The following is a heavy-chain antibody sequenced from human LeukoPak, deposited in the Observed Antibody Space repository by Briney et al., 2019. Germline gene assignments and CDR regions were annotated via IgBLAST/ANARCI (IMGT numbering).Heavy chain of an antibody. V-gene: IGHV4-34*01. CDR1: GGSFSGYY. J-gene: IGHJ4*02. CDR3: ARRNYDILTGYATYYFDY. CDR2: INHSGST. D-gene: IGHD3-9*01. Sequence: SETLSLTCAVYGGSFSGYYWSWIRQPPGKGLEWIGEINHSGSTNYNPSLKSRVTISVDTSKNQFSLKLSSVTAADTAVYYCARRNYDILTGYATYYFDYWGQGTLVTVSS.